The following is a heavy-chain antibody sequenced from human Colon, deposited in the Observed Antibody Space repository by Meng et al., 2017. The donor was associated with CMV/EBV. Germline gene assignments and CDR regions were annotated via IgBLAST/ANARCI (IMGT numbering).Heavy chain of an antibody. CDR3: AKAPIWVAVAGVLDS. Sequence: GGSLRLSCAASGFTFSSYAMSWVRQAPGKGPEWASSISASDFRTSYADSVRGRFTISRDNSKNTLYLQMDILRAEDTAVYYCAKAPIWVAVAGVLDSWGQGTLVTVSS. D-gene: IGHD6-19*01. J-gene: IGHJ4*02. V-gene: IGHV3-23*01. CDR2: ISASDFRT. CDR1: GFTFSSYA.